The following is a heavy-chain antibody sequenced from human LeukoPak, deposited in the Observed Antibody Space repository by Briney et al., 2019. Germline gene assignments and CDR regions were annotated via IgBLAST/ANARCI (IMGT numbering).Heavy chain of an antibody. CDR3: ARDLILAVRPYYYYGMDV. J-gene: IGHJ6*02. Sequence: PGRSLRLSCAASGFTVSSNYMSWVRQAPGKGLEWVSVIYSGGSTYYADSVKGRFTISRDNAKNSLYLQMNSLRAEDTAVYYCARDLILAVRPYYYYGMDVWGQGTTVTVSS. CDR2: IYSGGST. V-gene: IGHV3-66*01. CDR1: GFTVSSNY. D-gene: IGHD2-8*01.